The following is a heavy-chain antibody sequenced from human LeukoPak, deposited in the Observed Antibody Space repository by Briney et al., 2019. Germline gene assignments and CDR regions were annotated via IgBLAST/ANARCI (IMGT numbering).Heavy chain of an antibody. Sequence: PSETLSLTCDVYGGSFSGYYWSWIRQPPGKGLEWIGEINHSGSTNYNPSLKSRVTISVDTSKNQFSLKLSSVTAADTAVYYCARSLSSYCGGDCYKNWFDPWGQGTLVTVSS. J-gene: IGHJ5*02. CDR3: ARSLSSYCGGDCYKNWFDP. V-gene: IGHV4-34*01. CDR2: INHSGST. D-gene: IGHD2-21*01. CDR1: GGSFSGYY.